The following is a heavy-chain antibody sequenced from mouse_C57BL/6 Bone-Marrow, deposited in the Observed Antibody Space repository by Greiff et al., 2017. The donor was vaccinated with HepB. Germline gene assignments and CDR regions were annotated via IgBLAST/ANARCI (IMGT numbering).Heavy chain of an antibody. CDR2: IYPGGGYT. CDR3: ARSGGNYPYWYFDV. CDR1: GYTFTNYW. D-gene: IGHD2-1*01. V-gene: IGHV1-63*01. J-gene: IGHJ1*03. Sequence: VQLVESGAELVRPGTSVKMSCKASGYTFTNYWIGWAKQRPGHGLEWIGDIYPGGGYTNYNEKFKGKATLTADKSSSTAYMQFSSLTSEDSAIYYCARSGGNYPYWYFDVWGTGTTVTVSS.